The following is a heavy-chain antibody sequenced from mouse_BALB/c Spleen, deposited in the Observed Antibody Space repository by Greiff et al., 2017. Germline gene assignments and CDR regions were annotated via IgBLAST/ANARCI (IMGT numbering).Heavy chain of an antibody. V-gene: IGHV2-9-2*01. D-gene: IGHD1-1*01. CDR3: VRDYYGSMDY. CDR1: GFSLTSYD. CDR2: IWTGGGT. Sequence: VQVVESGPGLVAPSQSLSITCTVSGFSLTSYDISWIRQPPGKGLEWLGVIWTGGGTNYNSAFMSRLSISKDNSKSQVFLKMNSLQTDDTAIYYCVRDYYGSMDYWGQGTSVTVSS. J-gene: IGHJ4*01.